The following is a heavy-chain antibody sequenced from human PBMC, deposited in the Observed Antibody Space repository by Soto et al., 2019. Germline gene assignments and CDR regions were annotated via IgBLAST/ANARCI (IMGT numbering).Heavy chain of an antibody. CDR1: GGSISSSSYY. CDR3: ASRRAYYDILTGYYNAYLGGYFDY. Sequence: QLQLQESGPGLVKPSETLSLTCTVSGGSISSSSYYWGWIRQPPGKGLEWIGSIYYSGSTYYNPSLKSRVTISVDTSKNQFSLKLSSVTAADTAVYYCASRRAYYDILTGYYNAYLGGYFDYWGQGTLVTVSS. J-gene: IGHJ4*02. CDR2: IYYSGST. V-gene: IGHV4-39*01. D-gene: IGHD3-9*01.